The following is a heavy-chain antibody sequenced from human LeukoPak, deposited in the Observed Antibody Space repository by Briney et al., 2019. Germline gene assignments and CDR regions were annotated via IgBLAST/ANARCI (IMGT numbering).Heavy chain of an antibody. CDR1: GFTFSSSW. V-gene: IGHV3-74*01. CDR3: ARGMGAGYHTPNWFDP. D-gene: IGHD3/OR15-3a*01. CDR2: IGSDGSGI. J-gene: IGHJ5*02. Sequence: PGGSLRLSCAASGFTFSSSWMHWVRQSPGKGPVWVSRIGSDGSGINYADSVEGRFTVSRDNTKNTLYLQMSSLRAEDTAVYYCARGMGAGYHTPNWFDPWGQGTLVTVSS.